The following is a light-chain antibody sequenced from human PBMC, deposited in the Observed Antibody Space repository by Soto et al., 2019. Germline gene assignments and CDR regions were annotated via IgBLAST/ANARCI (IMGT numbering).Light chain of an antibody. V-gene: IGLV1-44*01. CDR3: ASWYDRLNDYV. J-gene: IGLJ1*01. CDR1: RSNVESNT. CDR2: SND. Sequence: QSVLTQPPSASGTPGQRVTISCSGSRSNVESNTVSWYQQLPGTAPKLLIYSNDQWPSGVPDRFSGSKSGTSASLAISGLQSEDEADYFCASWYDRLNDYVFGTGTKVTVL.